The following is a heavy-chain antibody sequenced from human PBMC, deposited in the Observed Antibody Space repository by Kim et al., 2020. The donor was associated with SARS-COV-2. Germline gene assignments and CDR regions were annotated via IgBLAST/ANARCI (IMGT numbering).Heavy chain of an antibody. V-gene: IGHV3-7*03. D-gene: IGHD6-13*01. Sequence: GGSLRLSCAASGFTFSSYWMSWVRQAPGKGLEWVANIKQDGSEKYYVDSVKGRFTISRDNAKNSLYLQMNSLRAEDTAVYYCARSGAADYYYYYYGMDVWGQGTTVTVSS. CDR3: ARSGAADYYYYYYGMDV. CDR1: GFTFSSYW. CDR2: IKQDGSEK. J-gene: IGHJ6*02.